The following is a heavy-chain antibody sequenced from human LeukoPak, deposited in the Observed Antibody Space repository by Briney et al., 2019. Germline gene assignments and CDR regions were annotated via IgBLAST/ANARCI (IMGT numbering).Heavy chain of an antibody. J-gene: IGHJ6*02. CDR1: GFTFSSYG. CDR2: IWYDGSNK. V-gene: IGHV3-33*01. D-gene: IGHD4-17*01. Sequence: PGGSLRLSCAASGFTFSSYGMHWVRQAPGKGLEWVAVIWYDGSNKYYADSVKGRFTISRDNSKNTLYLQMNSLRAEDTAVYYCARYFPTVTTARTRDGMDVWGQGTTVTVSS. CDR3: ARYFPTVTTARTRDGMDV.